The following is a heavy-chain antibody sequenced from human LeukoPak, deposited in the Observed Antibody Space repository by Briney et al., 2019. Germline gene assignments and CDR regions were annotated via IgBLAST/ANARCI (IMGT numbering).Heavy chain of an antibody. V-gene: IGHV4-59*01. CDR1: GGSISGYS. CDR3: ARGHLGLSP. J-gene: IGHJ5*02. D-gene: IGHD3-10*01. Sequence: SETLSLTCTVSGGSISGYSWTWIRQPPGQGLEWIGYFHNSRTTSYNPSLTGRVIISVDTAMDQISLKLNSVTAADTAVYYCARGHLGLSPWGEGTLVTVSS. CDR2: FHNSRTT.